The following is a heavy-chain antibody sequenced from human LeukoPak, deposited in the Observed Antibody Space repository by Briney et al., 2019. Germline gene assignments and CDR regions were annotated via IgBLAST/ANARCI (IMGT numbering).Heavy chain of an antibody. CDR1: GFTFSSYA. CDR2: ISSNGGST. Sequence: GGSLKLSCSASGFTFSSYAMHWVRQAPGKGLEYVSAISSNGGSTYYADSVKGRFTISRVNAKNSLYLQMNSLRAEDTAVYYCARGGTYYRSWGQGTLVTVSS. V-gene: IGHV3-64*04. D-gene: IGHD1-26*01. CDR3: ARGGTYYRS. J-gene: IGHJ5*02.